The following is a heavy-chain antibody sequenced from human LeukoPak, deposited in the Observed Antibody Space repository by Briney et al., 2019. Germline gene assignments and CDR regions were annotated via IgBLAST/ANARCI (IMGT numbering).Heavy chain of an antibody. CDR1: GYRFSNYW. V-gene: IGHV5-51*01. D-gene: IGHD5-18*01. CDR2: IYPGDSDT. J-gene: IGHJ4*02. Sequence: RGESLKISCKGSGYRFSNYWIGWVRQMPGKGLEWMGIIYPGDSDTRYSPSFQGQVTISADKSTSTAYLQWSSLKASDTAMYYCARQGYSYAPFDYRGQGTLVTVSS. CDR3: ARQGYSYAPFDY.